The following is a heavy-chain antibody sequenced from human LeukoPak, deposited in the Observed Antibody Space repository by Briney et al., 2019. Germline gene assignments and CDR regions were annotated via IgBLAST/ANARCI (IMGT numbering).Heavy chain of an antibody. Sequence: PGGSLRLSCAASGFTFSSYWMHWVRQAPGKGLVWVSRINSDGSSITYADSVKGRFTISRDNAKNTLYLQMNSLRVEDTAVYYCAREGCVSGYDFDCWGQGTLVTVSS. D-gene: IGHD5-12*01. CDR3: AREGCVSGYDFDC. V-gene: IGHV3-74*03. CDR1: GFTFSSYW. CDR2: INSDGSSI. J-gene: IGHJ4*02.